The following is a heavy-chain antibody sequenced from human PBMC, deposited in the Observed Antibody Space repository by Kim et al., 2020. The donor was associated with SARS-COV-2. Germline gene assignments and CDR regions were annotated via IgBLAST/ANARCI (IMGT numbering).Heavy chain of an antibody. CDR2: ISYHGRDT. CDR1: GVTFDTYA. CDR3: AKGHITARQSWDY. Sequence: GGSLRLSCAVSGVTFDTYAMSWVRQAPGKGLEWVSGISYHGRDTDYADSVKGRFTISRDNSKNTLYLQMNSLGAEDTAVYFCAKGHITARQSWDYWGQGTLVTVSS. V-gene: IGHV3-23*01. J-gene: IGHJ4*02. D-gene: IGHD6-6*01.